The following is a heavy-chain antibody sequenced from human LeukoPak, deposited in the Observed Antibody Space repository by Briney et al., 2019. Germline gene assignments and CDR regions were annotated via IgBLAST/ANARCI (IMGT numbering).Heavy chain of an antibody. CDR3: ARERYDFWSGYFLL. CDR1: GFTLSSYW. Sequence: AGGSLRLSCAASGFTLSSYWMHWVRQAPGKGLVWVSRISSDGSSTSYADSVKGRFTISRDNAKNTLYLQMNSLRAEDTAVYYCARERYDFWSGYFLLWGQGTLVTVSS. V-gene: IGHV3-74*01. D-gene: IGHD3-3*01. CDR2: ISSDGSST. J-gene: IGHJ4*02.